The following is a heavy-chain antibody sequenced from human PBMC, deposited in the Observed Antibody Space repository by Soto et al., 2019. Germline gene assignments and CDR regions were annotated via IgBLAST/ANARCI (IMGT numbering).Heavy chain of an antibody. Sequence: QITLKESGPTLVKPTQTLTLTCTFSGFSLSTSGVGVGWIRQPPGTALDWLALIYWDDDKRYRPSLKSRLTTTKDTSKTRVVLTMTNMDPVDTDTYYCAHFNSWYNNYYIDVGGKGATVTVSS. D-gene: IGHD6-13*01. CDR1: GFSLSTSGVG. CDR3: AHFNSWYNNYYIDV. CDR2: IYWDDDK. J-gene: IGHJ6*03. V-gene: IGHV2-5*02.